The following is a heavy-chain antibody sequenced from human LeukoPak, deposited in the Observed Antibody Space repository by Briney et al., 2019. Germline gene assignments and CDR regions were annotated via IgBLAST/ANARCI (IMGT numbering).Heavy chain of an antibody. CDR1: GYSISSGYY. Sequence: SETLSLTCTASGYSISSGYYWGWIRQPPGKGLEWIGSIYHSGSTYYNPSLKSRVTISVDTSKNQFSLKLSSVTAADTAVYYCARQVTGTTEYWFDPWGQGTLVTVSS. V-gene: IGHV4-38-2*02. CDR3: ARQVTGTTEYWFDP. CDR2: IYHSGST. D-gene: IGHD1-20*01. J-gene: IGHJ5*02.